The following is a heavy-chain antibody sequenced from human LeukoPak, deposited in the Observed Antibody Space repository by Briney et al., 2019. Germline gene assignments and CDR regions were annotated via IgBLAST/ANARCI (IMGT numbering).Heavy chain of an antibody. CDR2: IWYDGSNK. CDR1: GFTFSRHG. D-gene: IGHD5-24*01. V-gene: IGHV3-33*01. CDR3: ARGAGYNYPYYFDY. J-gene: IGHJ4*02. Sequence: GGSLRLSCAASGFTFSRHGMHWARQAPGKGLEWVAVIWYDGSNKYYADSVKGRFTIFRDSSKNTLYLQMNSLRAEDTAVYYCARGAGYNYPYYFDYWGQGTLVTVSS.